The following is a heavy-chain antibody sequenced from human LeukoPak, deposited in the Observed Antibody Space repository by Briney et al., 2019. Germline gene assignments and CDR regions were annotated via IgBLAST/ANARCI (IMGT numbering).Heavy chain of an antibody. CDR2: ISSSGSSI. CDR3: ARQISRYCSGGNCYSGWEFYFDY. D-gene: IGHD2-15*01. V-gene: IGHV3-48*03. Sequence: PGGSLRPSCAASGFTFSSYEMNWVRQAPGKGLEWVLYISSSGSSIHYADSVKGRFTISRDNAKNSLYLQMNSLRAEDTAVYHCARQISRYCSGGNCYSGWEFYFDYWGQGTPVTVSS. CDR1: GFTFSSYE. J-gene: IGHJ4*02.